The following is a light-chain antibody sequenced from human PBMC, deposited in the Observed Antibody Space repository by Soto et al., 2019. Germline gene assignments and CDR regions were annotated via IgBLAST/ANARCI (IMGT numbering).Light chain of an antibody. V-gene: IGKV3-15*01. Sequence: VSPGDRATLSCRASQSVNSNLAWYQQKPGQTPKLLIYVASTRATGITARFSGSGSGTEFTLTISSLQSEDFAVYYCQQYNVWPLTFGGGTKVEFK. CDR1: QSVNSN. J-gene: IGKJ4*01. CDR3: QQYNVWPLT. CDR2: VAS.